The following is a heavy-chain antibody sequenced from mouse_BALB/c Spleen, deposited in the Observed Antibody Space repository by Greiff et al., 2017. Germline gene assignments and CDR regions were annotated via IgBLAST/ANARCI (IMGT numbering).Heavy chain of an antibody. J-gene: IGHJ2*01. V-gene: IGHV5-6*01. CDR2: ISSGGSYT. CDR3: ASYYGSSYEGYFDY. D-gene: IGHD1-1*01. Sequence: EVQGVESGGDLVKPGGSLKLSCAASGFTFSSYGMSWVRQTPDKRLEWVATISSGGSYTYYPDSVKGRFTISRDNAKNTLYLQMSSLKSEDTAMYYCASYYGSSYEGYFDYWGQGTTLTVSS. CDR1: GFTFSSYG.